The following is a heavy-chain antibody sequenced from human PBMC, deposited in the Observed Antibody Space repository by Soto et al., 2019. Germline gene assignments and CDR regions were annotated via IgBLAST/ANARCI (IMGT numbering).Heavy chain of an antibody. Sequence: QVQLVQSGGGVVQAGNSLRLSCTASGLTFTSSSFHWVRQAPGKGLEWVAVISETGDRQYSTESVRGRFLSSRDSSKNTVYLQMNSLRPEDTGVYFCARRLATTVSALGYWGQGALVTVSS. V-gene: IGHV3-30-3*01. J-gene: IGHJ4*02. CDR3: ARRLATTVSALGY. D-gene: IGHD4-17*01. CDR1: GLTFTSSS. CDR2: ISETGDRQ.